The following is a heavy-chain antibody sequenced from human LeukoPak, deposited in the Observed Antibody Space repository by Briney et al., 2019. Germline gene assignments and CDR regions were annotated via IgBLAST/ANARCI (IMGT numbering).Heavy chain of an antibody. V-gene: IGHV3-11*04. CDR1: GFTFSDYY. J-gene: IGHJ6*03. CDR2: ISSSGSTI. D-gene: IGHD6-19*01. CDR3: ARDGAYSSGWYVVENYYYYMDV. Sequence: GGSLRLSCAASGFTFSDYYMSWIRQAPGKGLEWGSYISSSGSTIYYADSVKGRFTISRDNAKNSLYLQMNSLRAEDTAVYYCARDGAYSSGWYVVENYYYYMDVWGKGTTVTVSS.